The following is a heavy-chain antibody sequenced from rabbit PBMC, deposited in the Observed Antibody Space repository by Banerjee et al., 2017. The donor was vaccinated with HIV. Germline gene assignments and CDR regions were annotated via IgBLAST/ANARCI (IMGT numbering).Heavy chain of an antibody. CDR1: GIDFSKYYY. CDR3: ARDLAGVIGWNFNL. D-gene: IGHD4-1*01. V-gene: IGHV1S40*01. Sequence: QSLEESGGGLVQPEGTLTLTYKASGIDFSKYYYMCWVRQAPGKGLEWIACIYVGSNVSTYYASWAKGRFTISKTSWTTVTLQMTSLTAADTATYFCARDLAGVIGWNFNLWGPGTLVTVS. CDR2: IYVGSNVST. J-gene: IGHJ4*01.